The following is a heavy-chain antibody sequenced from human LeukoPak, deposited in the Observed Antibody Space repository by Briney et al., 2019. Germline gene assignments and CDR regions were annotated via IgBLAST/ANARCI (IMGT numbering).Heavy chain of an antibody. D-gene: IGHD5-18*01. CDR2: IYYSGST. V-gene: IGHV4-38-2*02. J-gene: IGHJ4*02. CDR3: ARHHPIHPFDY. CDR1: GYSISSGYY. Sequence: SETLSLTCTVTGYSISSGYYWGWIRQPPGKGLEWIGSIYYSGSTNYNPSLKSRVTISVDTSKNQFSLKLSSVTAADTAVYYCARHHPIHPFDYWGQGTLVTVSS.